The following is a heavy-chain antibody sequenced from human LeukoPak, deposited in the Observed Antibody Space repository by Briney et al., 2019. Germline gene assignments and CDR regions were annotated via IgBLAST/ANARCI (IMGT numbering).Heavy chain of an antibody. CDR2: ISSSGSTI. Sequence: GGSLRLSCAASGFTFSDYYMSWIRQAPGKGLEWVSYISSSGSTIYYADSVKGRFTISRDNAKNSLYLQMNSLRAEDTAVYYCAKDSLKKYYYDSSGYSPYFQHWGQGTLVTVSS. V-gene: IGHV3-11*01. CDR1: GFTFSDYY. J-gene: IGHJ1*01. CDR3: AKDSLKKYYYDSSGYSPYFQH. D-gene: IGHD3-22*01.